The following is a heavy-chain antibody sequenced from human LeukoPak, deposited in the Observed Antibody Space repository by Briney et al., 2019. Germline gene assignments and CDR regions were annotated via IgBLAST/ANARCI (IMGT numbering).Heavy chain of an antibody. Sequence: GGSLRLSCAASGFTFSNDWMCWVRQAPGKGLEWVANINQDESKKYYADSVKGRFTISRDDAKNSLYLQMSSLTAEDTAIYYCARDHAYRADYWGQGTLVTVSS. CDR3: ARDHAYRADY. CDR1: GFTFSNDW. V-gene: IGHV3-7*01. D-gene: IGHD2-2*01. CDR2: INQDESKK. J-gene: IGHJ4*02.